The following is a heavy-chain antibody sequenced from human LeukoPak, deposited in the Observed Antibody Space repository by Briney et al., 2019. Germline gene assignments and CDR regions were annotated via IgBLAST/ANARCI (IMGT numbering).Heavy chain of an antibody. D-gene: IGHD3-22*01. Sequence: SVKVSCKASGGTFSSYAISWVRQAPGQGREWMGGIIPIFGTANYAQKFQGRVTITTDESTSTAYMELSSLRSEDTAVYYCATPYYYDSSGYYYFDYWGQGTLVTVSS. CDR2: IIPIFGTA. CDR1: GGTFSSYA. J-gene: IGHJ4*02. V-gene: IGHV1-69*05. CDR3: ATPYYYDSSGYYYFDY.